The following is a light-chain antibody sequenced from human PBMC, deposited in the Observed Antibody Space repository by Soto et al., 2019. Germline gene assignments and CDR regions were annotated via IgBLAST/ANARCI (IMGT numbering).Light chain of an antibody. CDR1: QTISTW. CDR3: QQYNTYWT. V-gene: IGKV1-5*03. Sequence: DIQMTQSPSTLSASVGDRVTITCRASQTISTWLAWYQAKPGTAPKLLIYKASNLGSGVPSRFSGSGSGTEFTLTITSLQPDDFAPYYCQQYNTYWTFGQGTKVEIK. J-gene: IGKJ1*01. CDR2: KAS.